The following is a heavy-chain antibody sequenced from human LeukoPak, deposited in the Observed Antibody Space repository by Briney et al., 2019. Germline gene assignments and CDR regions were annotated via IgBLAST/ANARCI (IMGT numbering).Heavy chain of an antibody. CDR3: ARSHDHLWGNYPDY. Sequence: ASETLSLTCDVSGGSIDSTNWWNWVRQPPGKGLEWIGEIHHDGRINYNPSLKSRVTLSVDKSKNQFSLRLDSVTAADTAMYYCARSHDHLWGNYPDYWGQGTLVTVSS. V-gene: IGHV4/OR15-8*01. J-gene: IGHJ4*02. D-gene: IGHD3-16*02. CDR2: IHHDGRI. CDR1: GGSIDSTNW.